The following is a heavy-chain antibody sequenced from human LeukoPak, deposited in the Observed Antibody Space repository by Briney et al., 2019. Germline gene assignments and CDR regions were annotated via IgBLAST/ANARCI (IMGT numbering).Heavy chain of an antibody. D-gene: IGHD3-22*01. CDR2: IYYSGST. CDR1: GGSISSGGYY. V-gene: IGHV4-31*03. CDR3: ARAHMPPIYDSSGSGAFDI. Sequence: PSETLSLTCTVSGGSISSGGYYWSWIRQHPGKGLEWIGYIYYSGSTYYNPSLKSRVTISVDTSKNQFSLKLSSVTAADTAVCYCARAHMPPIYDSSGSGAFDIWGQGTMVTVSS. J-gene: IGHJ3*02.